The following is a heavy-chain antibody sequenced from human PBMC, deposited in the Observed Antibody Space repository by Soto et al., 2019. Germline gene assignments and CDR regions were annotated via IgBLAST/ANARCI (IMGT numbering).Heavy chain of an antibody. J-gene: IGHJ3*02. V-gene: IGHV3-43D*04. CDR2: IIWDGGST. Sequence: GGSLILSCAASEFTFDDYAMHWVRQAPGKGLEWVSLIIWDGGSTYYADSVKGRFTISRDNSKNSLYLQMNSLRAEDTALYYCAKDNAFDIWGQRTMVTVSS. CDR1: EFTFDDYA. CDR3: AKDNAFDI.